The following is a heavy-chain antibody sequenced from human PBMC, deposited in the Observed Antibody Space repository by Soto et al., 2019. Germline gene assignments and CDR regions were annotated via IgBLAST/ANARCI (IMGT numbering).Heavy chain of an antibody. J-gene: IGHJ4*02. Sequence: ASVKVSCKASGYTFTSYGISWVRQALGQGLEWMGWISAYNGNTNYAQKLQGRVTMTTDTSTSTAYMELRSLRSDDTAVYYCARDYSDSSGYYLPFDYWGQGTLVTVSS. D-gene: IGHD3-22*01. CDR1: GYTFTSYG. V-gene: IGHV1-18*01. CDR3: ARDYSDSSGYYLPFDY. CDR2: ISAYNGNT.